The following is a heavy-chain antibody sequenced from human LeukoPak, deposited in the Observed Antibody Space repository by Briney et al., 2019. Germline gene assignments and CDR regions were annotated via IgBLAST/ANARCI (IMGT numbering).Heavy chain of an antibody. CDR3: ARDRSSGPYYFEY. CDR2: ISAYNGAT. V-gene: IGHV1-18*01. CDR1: GYTLSSYG. Sequence: GSSVRVSCKASGYTLSSYGISWVRQAPGQGLEWMGWISAYNGATNYAQNLQGRVTMTTDTSTRTAYMDLRSLRSDDTDVYYCARDRSSGPYYFEYWGQGTVVTVSS. J-gene: IGHJ4*02. D-gene: IGHD3-22*01.